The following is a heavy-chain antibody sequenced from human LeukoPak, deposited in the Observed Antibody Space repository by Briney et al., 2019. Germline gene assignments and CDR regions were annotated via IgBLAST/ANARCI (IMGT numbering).Heavy chain of an antibody. CDR3: ARGGSSTSCFDY. CDR2: ISSSGSTI. CDR1: GFTFSSYE. J-gene: IGHJ4*02. V-gene: IGHV3-48*03. Sequence: PGGSLRLSCAASGFTFSSYEMNWVRQAPGKGLEWVSYISSSGSTIYYADSVKGRFTISRDNAKNSLYLQMNSLRAEDTAVHYCARGGSSTSCFDYWGQGTLVTVSS. D-gene: IGHD2-2*01.